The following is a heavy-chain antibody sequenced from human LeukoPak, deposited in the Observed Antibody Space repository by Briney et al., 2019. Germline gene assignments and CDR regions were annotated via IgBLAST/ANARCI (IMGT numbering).Heavy chain of an antibody. CDR2: MNPNSGNT. V-gene: IGHV1-8*03. CDR1: GGTFSSYD. Sequence: ASVKVSCKASGGTFSSYDINWVRQATGQGLEWMGWMNPNSGNTGYAQKFQGRVTITRNTSISTAYMELSSLRSEDTAVYYCARGKARKGYSSSWSGVYYYYMDVWGKGTTVTVSS. D-gene: IGHD6-13*01. CDR3: ARGKARKGYSSSWSGVYYYYMDV. J-gene: IGHJ6*03.